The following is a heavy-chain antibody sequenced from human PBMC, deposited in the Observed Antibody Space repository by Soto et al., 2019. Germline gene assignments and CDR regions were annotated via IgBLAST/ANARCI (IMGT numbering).Heavy chain of an antibody. CDR2: IYYSGST. D-gene: IGHD6-19*01. CDR1: GASISSYY. CDR3: ASLYSSGLFYFDY. J-gene: IGHJ4*02. V-gene: IGHV4-59*08. Sequence: SETLSLTCTVSGASISSYYWSWIRQPPGKALEWIGDIYYSGSTNYNPSLKSRVTISVDASKSHFSLELNSVTAADTAVYYCASLYSSGLFYFDYRGQGTLVTVSS.